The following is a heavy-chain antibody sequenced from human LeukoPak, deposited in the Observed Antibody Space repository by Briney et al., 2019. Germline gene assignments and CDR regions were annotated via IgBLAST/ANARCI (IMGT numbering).Heavy chain of an antibody. Sequence: ASVKVSCKTSGYSFTGYGMAWVRHAPGEGPEWMGWISGDTGVTNYTQRLQGRVSMSIETSTNTVYMELTRLTSDDTAVYYCARAWKLFQPLDRWGQGTRVTVSS. D-gene: IGHD1-1*01. V-gene: IGHV1-18*01. CDR3: ARAWKLFQPLDR. CDR1: GYSFTGYG. J-gene: IGHJ4*02. CDR2: ISGDTGVT.